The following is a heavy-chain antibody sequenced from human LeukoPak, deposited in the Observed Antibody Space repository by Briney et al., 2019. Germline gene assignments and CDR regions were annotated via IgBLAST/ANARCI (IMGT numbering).Heavy chain of an antibody. CDR1: EFTFRSYW. J-gene: IGHJ6*03. V-gene: IGHV3-7*01. CDR2: INQDGSEK. Sequence: GGSLRLSCEASEFTFRSYWMSWVRQAPGKGLEWVANINQDGSEKYYVDSVKGRFTISRDNARNSLYLQMNGLRAEDTALYYCARDSPNYYYFYMDVWGKGTTVTVSS. CDR3: ARDSPNYYYFYMDV.